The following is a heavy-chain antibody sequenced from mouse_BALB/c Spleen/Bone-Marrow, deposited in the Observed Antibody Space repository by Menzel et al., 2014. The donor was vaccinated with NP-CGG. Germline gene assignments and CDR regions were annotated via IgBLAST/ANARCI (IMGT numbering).Heavy chain of an antibody. CDR2: INPSTGYT. Sequence: VQLQQSGAELAKPGASVKMSCKASGYTFTSYWMHWVKQRPGRGLEWIGYINPSTGYTEYSQKFKDKATLTADKSSSTAYMQLSSLTSEDSAVYYCARPPYYYGSSYDAMDYWGQGTSVTVSS. J-gene: IGHJ4*01. CDR3: ARPPYYYGSSYDAMDY. D-gene: IGHD1-1*01. V-gene: IGHV1-7*01. CDR1: GYTFTSYW.